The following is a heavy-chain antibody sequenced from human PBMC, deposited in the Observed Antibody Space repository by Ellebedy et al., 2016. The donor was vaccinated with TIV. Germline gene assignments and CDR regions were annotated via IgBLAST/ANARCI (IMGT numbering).Heavy chain of an antibody. CDR2: INPNGGGI. V-gene: IGHV1-2*02. Sequence: AASVKVSCKASGYTFTDYRLEWVRQAPGHGLEWMGWINPNGGGIHYVQKFQGRVTMTGDTSISTAYLELSRLTSDDTAVYYCARDQQKATILIDYWGRGTLVTV. CDR1: GYTFTDYR. J-gene: IGHJ4*02. D-gene: IGHD5-24*01. CDR3: ARDQQKATILIDY.